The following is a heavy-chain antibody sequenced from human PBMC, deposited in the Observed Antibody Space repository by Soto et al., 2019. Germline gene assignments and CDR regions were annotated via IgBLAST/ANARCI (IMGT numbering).Heavy chain of an antibody. CDR1: GGSISSYY. CDR2: IYYSGST. D-gene: IGHD1-26*01. J-gene: IGHJ4*02. CDR3: ARRYGGNFDY. V-gene: IGHV4-59*01. Sequence: SETLSLTCTVSGGSISSYYWSWIRQPPGKGLEWIGYIYYSGSTNYNPSLKSRVTISVDTSKNQFSLKLTSVTAADTAVYYCARRYGGNFDYWGQGTLVNVSS.